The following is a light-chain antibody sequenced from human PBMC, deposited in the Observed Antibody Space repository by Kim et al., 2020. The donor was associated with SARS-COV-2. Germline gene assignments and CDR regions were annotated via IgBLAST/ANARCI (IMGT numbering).Light chain of an antibody. V-gene: IGKV1-5*01. CDR1: QSIGSW. J-gene: IGKJ4*01. Sequence: ASVGDRVTITCRASQSIGSWLAWYQQKPGKAPKLLIYDASSLESGVPSRFSGSGSGTEFTLTISSLQPDDFATYFCQQYHSFPLTFGGGTKVEIK. CDR3: QQYHSFPLT. CDR2: DAS.